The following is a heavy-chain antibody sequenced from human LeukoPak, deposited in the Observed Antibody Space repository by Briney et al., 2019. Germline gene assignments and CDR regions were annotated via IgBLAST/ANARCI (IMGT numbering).Heavy chain of an antibody. CDR1: GYSISSGGYS. CDR3: ARGVGGAAQGFDY. CDR2: MDHSGST. Sequence: SQTLSLTCAVSGYSISSGGYSWSWIPQPPGKGREWIGYMDHSGSTYYNPSLKSRVTISGDRSKNQFSLELSSVTAADTAVYYCARGVGGAAQGFDYWGQGTPVTVSS. D-gene: IGHD2-21*01. V-gene: IGHV4-30-2*01. J-gene: IGHJ4*02.